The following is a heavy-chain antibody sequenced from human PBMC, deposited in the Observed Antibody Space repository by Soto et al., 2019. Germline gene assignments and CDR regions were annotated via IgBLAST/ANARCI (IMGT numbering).Heavy chain of an antibody. CDR1: GDSISTADYY. Sequence: SETMSLTCTVSGDSISTADYYWNWIRQPPGKGLEWIGYIYYSGNTYYIPSLKSRVTISVDTSKNQISLKLNSVTAADTAVYYCARGIYSTSSFFDSWGQGTLVTVSS. D-gene: IGHD6-6*01. V-gene: IGHV4-30-4*01. CDR3: ARGIYSTSSFFDS. J-gene: IGHJ4*02. CDR2: IYYSGNT.